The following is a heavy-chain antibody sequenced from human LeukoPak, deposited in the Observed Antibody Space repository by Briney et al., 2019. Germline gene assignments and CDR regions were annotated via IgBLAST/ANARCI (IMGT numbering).Heavy chain of an antibody. J-gene: IGHJ4*02. CDR1: GFTFSSHW. V-gene: IGHV3-74*01. CDR3: ARESGSSRFFDY. Sequence: GGSLRLSCAASGFTFSSHWMHWFRQAPGEGLVWVSRVYNDGSTTNYADSVKGRFTISRDNAKNTLYLQMNSLRAEDMAVYYCARESGSSRFFDYWGQGTLVTVSS. CDR2: VYNDGSTT. D-gene: IGHD6-6*01.